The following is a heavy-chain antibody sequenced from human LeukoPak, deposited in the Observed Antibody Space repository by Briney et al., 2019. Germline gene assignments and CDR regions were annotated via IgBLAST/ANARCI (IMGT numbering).Heavy chain of an antibody. CDR1: GYRFNNCW. D-gene: IGHD3-10*01. CDR3: ARQPGVRGSAGRYFDL. V-gene: IGHV5-51*01. J-gene: IGHJ2*01. Sequence: GESLKISCKAAGYRFNNCWIVWVRQMPGKGLEWMGIVYPGDSYTRYSPSLQGQVTISVDKSISIAYLQWSSPKASATAMYYCARQPGVRGSAGRYFDLWGRGALVFVSS. CDR2: VYPGDSYT.